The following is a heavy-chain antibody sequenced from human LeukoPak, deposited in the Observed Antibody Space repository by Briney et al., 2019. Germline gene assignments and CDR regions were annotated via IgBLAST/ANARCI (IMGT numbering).Heavy chain of an antibody. V-gene: IGHV3-30*04. CDR2: ISYDGSNK. CDR1: GFTFSSYA. J-gene: IGHJ4*02. Sequence: GGSLRLSCAASGFTFSSYAMHWVRQAPGKGLEWVAVISYDGSNKYYADSVKGRFTISRDNSKNTLYLQMNSLRAEDTAVYYCAKDPDYYYDSSGYHEDYWGQGTLVTVSS. D-gene: IGHD3-22*01. CDR3: AKDPDYYYDSSGYHEDY.